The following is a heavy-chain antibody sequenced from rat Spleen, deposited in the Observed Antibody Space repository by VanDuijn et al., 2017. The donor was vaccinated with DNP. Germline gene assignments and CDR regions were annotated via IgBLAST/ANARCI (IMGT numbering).Heavy chain of an antibody. V-gene: IGHV5-22*01. CDR3: ARGSGSYYWYFDF. CDR1: GFTFSNYY. Sequence: EVQLVESGGDLVQPGRSLKLSCAASGFTFSNYYMAWVRQAPTKGLEWVAYISYDGGITNYGDSVKGRFTISRDNAKNTLYLQMNSLRSEDTATYYCARGSGSYYWYFDFWGPGTMVTVSS. D-gene: IGHD5-1*01. CDR2: ISYDGGIT. J-gene: IGHJ1*01.